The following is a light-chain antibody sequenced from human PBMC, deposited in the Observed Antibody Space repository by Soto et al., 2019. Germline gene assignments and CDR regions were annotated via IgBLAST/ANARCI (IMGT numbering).Light chain of an antibody. CDR3: AAWDDSLNGRV. V-gene: IGLV1-36*01. J-gene: IGLJ1*01. CDR1: SSNIGNNA. Sequence: QSVLTQPPSVSEAPRQRVTISCSGSSSNIGNNAVNWYQQLPGKAPKLLIYYDDLLPSGVSDRFSGSKSGTSASLAISGLQSEAEAGYYCAAWDDSLNGRVFGTGTKVTVL. CDR2: YDD.